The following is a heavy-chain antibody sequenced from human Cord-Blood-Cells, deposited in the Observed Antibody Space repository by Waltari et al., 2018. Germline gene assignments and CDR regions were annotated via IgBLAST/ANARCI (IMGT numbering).Heavy chain of an antibody. CDR2: IYHSGSA. CDR1: GYSISSGYY. Sequence: QVQLQESGPGLVKPSETLSLTCAVSGYSISSGYYWGWIRQPPGKGLEWIGGIYHSGSAYYTPLLKSRVTISVSTSKNQFSLKLSSVTAAGTAVYYCARDGPRFGPGKLWFGEFDACDIWGQGTMVTVSS. J-gene: IGHJ3*02. V-gene: IGHV4-38-2*02. D-gene: IGHD3-10*01. CDR3: ARDGPRFGPGKLWFGEFDACDI.